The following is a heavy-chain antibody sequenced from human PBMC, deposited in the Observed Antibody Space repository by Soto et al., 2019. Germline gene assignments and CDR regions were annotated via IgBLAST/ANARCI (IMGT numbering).Heavy chain of an antibody. Sequence: QVQLVESGGGLVKSGGSLRLSCAASGFTFSDYYMSWIRQAPGRGLEWVSYMSSSSSYIYYADSVKGRFTISRDNAKNSLYLQMNSLRAEDTAVYYCAREPLGYCTNGVCYTGFDYWGQGTLVTVSS. D-gene: IGHD2-8*01. V-gene: IGHV3-11*06. CDR2: MSSSSSYI. CDR3: AREPLGYCTNGVCYTGFDY. CDR1: GFTFSDYY. J-gene: IGHJ4*02.